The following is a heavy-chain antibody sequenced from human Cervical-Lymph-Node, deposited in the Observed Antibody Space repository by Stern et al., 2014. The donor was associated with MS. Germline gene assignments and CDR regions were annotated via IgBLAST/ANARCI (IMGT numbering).Heavy chain of an antibody. V-gene: IGHV4-34*01. D-gene: IGHD6-19*01. Sequence: QVQLQQWGAGLLKPSETLSLTCAVYGGSFSGYYWSWIRQPPGKGLEWIGEINHSGSTNYNPSLKSRVTISVDTSKNQFSLKLSSVTAADTAVYYCARGSSGFTFDYWGQGTLVTVSS. CDR1: GGSFSGYY. CDR2: INHSGST. J-gene: IGHJ4*02. CDR3: ARGSSGFTFDY.